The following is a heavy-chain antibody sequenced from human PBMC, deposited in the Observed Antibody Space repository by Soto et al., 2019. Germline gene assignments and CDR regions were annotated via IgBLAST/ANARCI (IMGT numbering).Heavy chain of an antibody. J-gene: IGHJ2*01. D-gene: IGHD3-10*01. CDR3: ETGYEVSSRSRYSCQRSSDL. CDR2: IYHSGST. CDR1: REAVSICGYS. Sequence: PSETLSLTFAFCREAVSICGYSLSWIRKPTGKGLEWIGYIYHSGSTYYNPSIKSRVTISVDRSKNQFSMKLSSVTAADIFFYKRETGYEVSSRSRYSCQRSSDL. V-gene: IGHV4-30-2*01.